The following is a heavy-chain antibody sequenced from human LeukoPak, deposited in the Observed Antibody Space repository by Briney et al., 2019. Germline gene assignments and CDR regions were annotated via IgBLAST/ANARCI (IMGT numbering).Heavy chain of an antibody. J-gene: IGHJ6*03. V-gene: IGHV4-38-2*02. CDR3: AKGDFWSGYYQSRYMDV. CDR2: IYHSGST. D-gene: IGHD3-3*01. Sequence: SETLSLTCTVSGYSISSGYYWGWIRQPPGKGLEWIGSIYHSGSTYYNPSLKSRVTISVDTSKNQFSLKLSSVTAADTAVYYCAKGDFWSGYYQSRYMDVWGKGTTVTVSS. CDR1: GYSISSGYY.